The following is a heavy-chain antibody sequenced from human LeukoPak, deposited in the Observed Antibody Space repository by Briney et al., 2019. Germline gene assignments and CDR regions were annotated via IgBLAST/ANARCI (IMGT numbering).Heavy chain of an antibody. CDR3: ATNVLRYFDWHYAFDI. J-gene: IGHJ3*02. CDR1: GFTFSGHD. V-gene: IGHV3-21*04. D-gene: IGHD3-9*01. CDR2: LIGSSSYI. Sequence: GGLRLPCAASGFTFSGHDMNWGRPAPGKGVGWVSSLIGSSSYIYYADSMKGRFTISRDNAKNSLYLQMNSLRAEDTAVYYCATNVLRYFDWHYAFDIWGQGTMVTVSS.